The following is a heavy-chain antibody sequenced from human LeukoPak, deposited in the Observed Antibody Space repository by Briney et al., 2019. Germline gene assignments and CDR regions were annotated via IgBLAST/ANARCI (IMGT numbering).Heavy chain of an antibody. CDR3: ARRIVGSGAYYYYYYMDA. J-gene: IGHJ6*03. Sequence: SETLSLTCTVSGGSISGYYWSWIRQPPGKGLEWIGYIFYSGSTNYNPSLKSRVTISVDTSKNQFSLKLSSVTAADTAVYYCARRIVGSGAYYYYYYMDAWGKGTTVTVSS. D-gene: IGHD1-26*01. V-gene: IGHV4-59*01. CDR2: IFYSGST. CDR1: GGSISGYY.